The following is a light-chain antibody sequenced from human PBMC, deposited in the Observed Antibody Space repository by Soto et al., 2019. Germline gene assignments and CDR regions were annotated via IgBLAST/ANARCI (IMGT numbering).Light chain of an antibody. Sequence: EIVLTQSPGTLSLSPGERATLSCRASQSVSSSYLAWYQQKPGQAPRLLIYGASSRATGIPDRFSGSGSGTDFTLPISRLEPEDFAVYYCQQYGSSPLTFGGGPKVAIK. CDR2: GAS. CDR3: QQYGSSPLT. CDR1: QSVSSSY. V-gene: IGKV3-20*01. J-gene: IGKJ4*01.